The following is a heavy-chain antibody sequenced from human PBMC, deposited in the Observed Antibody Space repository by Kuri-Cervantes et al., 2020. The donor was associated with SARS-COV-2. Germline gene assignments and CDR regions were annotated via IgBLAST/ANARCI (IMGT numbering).Heavy chain of an antibody. CDR2: ISSRSIYI. CDR1: GFTFNTYS. Sequence: GVLKISCAASGFTFNTYSMDWVRQAPGKGLEWVSSISSRSIYIKYADSVKGRFTISRDDAKKSLYLQMNSLRAEDTAMYFCARDYGSGSRFDFWGQGSLVTVSS. CDR3: ARDYGSGSRFDF. V-gene: IGHV3-21*01. J-gene: IGHJ5*01. D-gene: IGHD3-10*01.